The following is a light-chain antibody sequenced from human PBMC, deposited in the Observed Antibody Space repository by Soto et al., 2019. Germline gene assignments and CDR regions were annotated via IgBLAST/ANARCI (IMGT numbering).Light chain of an antibody. CDR3: QAWDSNTYVV. V-gene: IGLV3-1*01. CDR2: DDT. J-gene: IGLJ2*01. Sequence: SYELSQPPSVSVSPGQTASITCSGDKLGNQYASWYQQKPGQSPVLVIYDDTKRPSGISERFSGSTSGNTATLTISGTQAMDEADYFCQAWDSNTYVVFGGGTKLTVL. CDR1: KLGNQY.